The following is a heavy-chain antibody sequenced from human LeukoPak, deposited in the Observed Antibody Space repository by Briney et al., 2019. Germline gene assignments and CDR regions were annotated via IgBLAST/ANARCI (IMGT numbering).Heavy chain of an antibody. CDR2: ISWDGGST. V-gene: IGHV3-43D*04. CDR1: GFTFDDYA. D-gene: IGHD5-18*01. CDR3: AKATDTAMVTSPLGY. Sequence: GSLRLSCAASGFTFDDYAMHWVRQAPGKGLEWVSLISWDGGSTYYADSVKGRFTISRDNSKNSLYLQMNSLSAEDTALYYCAKATDTAMVTSPLGYWGQGTLVTVSS. J-gene: IGHJ4*02.